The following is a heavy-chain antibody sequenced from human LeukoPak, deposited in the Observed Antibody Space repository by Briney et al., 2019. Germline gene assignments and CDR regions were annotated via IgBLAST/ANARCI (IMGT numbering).Heavy chain of an antibody. Sequence: ASVKVSCKTSRYTFINYDINWVRQATGQGLEWLGWMSANSGNTGYAQKFQGRVSMTRATSISTAYLELSSLTFEDTAVYYCARTPPKGDIDYWGQGTLVTVSS. V-gene: IGHV1-8*01. CDR2: MSANSGNT. CDR1: RYTFINYD. J-gene: IGHJ4*02. CDR3: ARTPPKGDIDY. D-gene: IGHD2-21*02.